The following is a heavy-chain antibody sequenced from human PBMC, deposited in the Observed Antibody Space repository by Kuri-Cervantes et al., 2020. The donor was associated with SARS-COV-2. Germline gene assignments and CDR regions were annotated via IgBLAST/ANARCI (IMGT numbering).Heavy chain of an antibody. CDR1: GASISSDY. V-gene: IGHV4-59*01. J-gene: IGHJ4*02. CDR2: ILYSGGS. Sequence: SETLSLTCTVSGASISSDYWSWIRQSPGKGLEWIANILYSGGSSYNPSLKSRVTISADTSKNEFSLNLKSVTAADTAVYYCARGGYSYDYWGQGTLVTVSS. CDR3: ARGGYSYDY. D-gene: IGHD5-24*01.